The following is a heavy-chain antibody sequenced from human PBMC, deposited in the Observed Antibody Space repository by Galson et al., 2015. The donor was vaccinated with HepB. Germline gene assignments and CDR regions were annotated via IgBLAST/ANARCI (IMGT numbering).Heavy chain of an antibody. J-gene: IGHJ5*02. D-gene: IGHD3-10*01. CDR1: GFTFSSYA. CDR3: ARNPLLWFGTAPGRFDP. Sequence: SLRLSCAASGFTFSSYAMSWVRQAPGKGLEWVSAISGSGGSTYYADSVKGRFTISRDNSKNTLYLQMNSLRAEDTAVYYCARNPLLWFGTAPGRFDPWGQGTLVTVSS. CDR2: ISGSGGST. V-gene: IGHV3-23*01.